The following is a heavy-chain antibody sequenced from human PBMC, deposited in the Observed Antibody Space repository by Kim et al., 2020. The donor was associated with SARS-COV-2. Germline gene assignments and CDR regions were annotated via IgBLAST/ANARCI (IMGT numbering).Heavy chain of an antibody. J-gene: IGHJ4*02. V-gene: IGHV4-31*02. D-gene: IGHD6-19*01. Sequence: YYNPSLKSRVTISVDTSKNQFSLKLSSVTAADTAVYYCARVDGAVAVIDYWGQGTLVTVSS. CDR3: ARVDGAVAVIDY.